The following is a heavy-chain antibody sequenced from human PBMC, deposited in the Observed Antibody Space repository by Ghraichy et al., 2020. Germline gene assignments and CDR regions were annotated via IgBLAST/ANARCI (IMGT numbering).Heavy chain of an antibody. V-gene: IGHV4-59*08. CDR1: GGSISSYY. CDR2: IYDSGSI. Sequence: SETLSLTCTVSGGSISSYYWSWIRQAPGKGLEWIGHIYDSGSISYNPSLKSRVTLSADTSKNQFSLKLSSVTAADTAVSYCARRLGGLSYYYCMDVWGQGTTVTVSS. J-gene: IGHJ6*02. CDR3: ARRLGGLSYYYCMDV. D-gene: IGHD3-16*01.